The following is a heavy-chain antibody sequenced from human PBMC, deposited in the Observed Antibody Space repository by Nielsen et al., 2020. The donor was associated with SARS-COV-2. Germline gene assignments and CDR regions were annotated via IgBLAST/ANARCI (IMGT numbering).Heavy chain of an antibody. V-gene: IGHV3-48*04. Sequence: GESLKISCAASGFTFSSYSMNWVRQAPGKGLEWVSYISSASSAIYYADSVKGRFTISRDNAKNSLYLQMNSLRAEDTAVYYCARDHSGWDPHYFDYWGQGTLVTVSS. J-gene: IGHJ4*02. CDR2: ISSASSAI. CDR3: ARDHSGWDPHYFDY. D-gene: IGHD5-12*01. CDR1: GFTFSSYS.